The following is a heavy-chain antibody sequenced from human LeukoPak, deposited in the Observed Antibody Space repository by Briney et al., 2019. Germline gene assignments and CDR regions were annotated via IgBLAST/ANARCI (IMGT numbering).Heavy chain of an antibody. CDR2: IKQDGSEK. V-gene: IGHV3-7*03. D-gene: IGHD5-12*01. Sequence: GGSLRLSCAASGFTFSSYWMSWVRQAPGKGLEWVANIKQDGSEKYYVDSVKGRFTISRDNSKNTLYLQMNSLRAEDTAVYYCAKGIVATIQVYFDYWGQGTLVTVSS. CDR3: AKGIVATIQVYFDY. J-gene: IGHJ4*02. CDR1: GFTFSSYW.